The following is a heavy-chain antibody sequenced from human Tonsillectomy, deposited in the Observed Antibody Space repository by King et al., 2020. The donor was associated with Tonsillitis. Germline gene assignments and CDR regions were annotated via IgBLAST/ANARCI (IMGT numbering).Heavy chain of an antibody. CDR3: ARDLYGGNSGVFDI. Sequence: QLVQSGAEVKKPGASVKVSCKASGYTFTAFYIHWVRQAPGQGLEWMGWINPNSGDTNNAQEFQGGVTMTRDTSISTAYMELSRLRSDDTAVYYCARDLYGGNSGVFDIWGQGTTVTVSS. D-gene: IGHD4-23*01. J-gene: IGHJ3*02. CDR1: GYTFTAFY. CDR2: INPNSGDT. V-gene: IGHV1-2*02.